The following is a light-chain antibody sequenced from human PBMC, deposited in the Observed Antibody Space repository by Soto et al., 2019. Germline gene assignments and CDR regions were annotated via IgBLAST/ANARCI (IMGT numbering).Light chain of an antibody. V-gene: IGKV1-5*01. CDR1: QSISTW. J-gene: IGKJ2*01. CDR2: DVS. CDR3: QQYYAYYT. Sequence: DIQMTQSPPTLAASVGDRVTITFRARQSISTWLAGDQQKPGKAPKLLIYDVSTLLRGVPSRFNGSGSENEFTLTNSSLEPDDFGTYYCQQYYAYYTFVAGTKGES.